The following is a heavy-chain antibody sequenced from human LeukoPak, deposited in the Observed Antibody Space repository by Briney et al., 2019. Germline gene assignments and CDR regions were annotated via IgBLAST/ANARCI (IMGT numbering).Heavy chain of an antibody. CDR1: GFTFSSYG. CDR2: ISYLGDDQ. V-gene: IGHV3-30*18. CDR3: AKDRSSGPHYYYGMDV. J-gene: IGHJ6*02. Sequence: GGTLRLSCAASGFTFSSYGMHWVRQAPGKGLEWVAVISYLGDDQFYADSVKGRFTISRDNSKKTVFLQMNSLRGEDTAVYYCAKDRSSGPHYYYGMDVWGRGTTVIVSS. D-gene: IGHD6-25*01.